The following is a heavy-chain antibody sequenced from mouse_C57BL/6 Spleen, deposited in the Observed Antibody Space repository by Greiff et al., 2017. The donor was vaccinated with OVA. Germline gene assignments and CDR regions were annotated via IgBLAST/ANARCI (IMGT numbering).Heavy chain of an antibody. V-gene: IGHV1-54*01. J-gene: IGHJ3*01. CDR2: INPGSGGT. Sequence: VQLQQSGAELVRPGTSVKVSCKASGYAFTNYLIEWVKQRPGQGLEWIGVINPGSGGTNYNEKFKGKATLTADKSSSTAYMQLSSLTSEDSAVYFCAREGDYGTSWFAYWGQGTLVTVSA. D-gene: IGHD1-1*01. CDR1: GYAFTNYL. CDR3: AREGDYGTSWFAY.